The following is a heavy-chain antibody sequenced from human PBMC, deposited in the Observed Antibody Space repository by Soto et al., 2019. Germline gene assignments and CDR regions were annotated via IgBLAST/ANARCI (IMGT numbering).Heavy chain of an antibody. D-gene: IGHD3-10*01. CDR2: IWYEGSNK. CDR3: GRDIATGELLWFGELSGGFDP. Sequence: QVQMVESGGGVVQPGRSLRLSCAASGFTFSSYGMHWVRQAPGKGLEGVAVIWYEGSNKYYADSVKGRFTISTDNSKNRLSLQMNSLRAEDTAVYYCGRDIATGELLWFGELSGGFDPWGQGTLVTVSS. V-gene: IGHV3-33*01. CDR1: GFTFSSYG. J-gene: IGHJ5*02.